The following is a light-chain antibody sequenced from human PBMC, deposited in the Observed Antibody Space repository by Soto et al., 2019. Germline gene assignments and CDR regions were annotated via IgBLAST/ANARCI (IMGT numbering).Light chain of an antibody. Sequence: QLVLTQSPSASASLGASVKLTCTLSSGHSSYAIAWHQQQPEKGPRYLMNLNSDGSHSKGDGIPDRFSGSSSGAERYLTISSLQSEDEADYYCQTWGTGIQVFGGGTKVTFL. CDR2: LNSDGSH. CDR3: QTWGTGIQV. CDR1: SGHSSYA. V-gene: IGLV4-69*01. J-gene: IGLJ2*01.